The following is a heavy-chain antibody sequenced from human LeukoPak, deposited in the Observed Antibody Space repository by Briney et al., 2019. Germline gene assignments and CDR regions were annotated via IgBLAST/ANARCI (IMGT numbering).Heavy chain of an antibody. J-gene: IGHJ6*03. D-gene: IGHD4-23*01. V-gene: IGHV1-69*13. CDR2: IIPIFRTA. CDR1: GGTFSSYA. CDR3: ARDSGNYPYMDV. Sequence: ASVKVSCTASGGTFSSYAISWVRQTPGQGLEWMGGIIPIFRTANYAQKFQGRVTITADESTSTAYMELSSLRSEDTAVHHCARDSGNYPYMDVLGKGTTVTVSS.